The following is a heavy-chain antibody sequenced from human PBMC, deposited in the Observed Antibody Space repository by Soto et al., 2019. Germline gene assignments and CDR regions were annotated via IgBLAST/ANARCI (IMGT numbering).Heavy chain of an antibody. D-gene: IGHD6-13*01. CDR2: ISYDGSNK. V-gene: IGHV3-30-3*01. Sequence: QVQLVESGGGVVQPGRSLRLSCAASGFTFSSYAMHWVRQAPGKGLEWVAVISYDGSNKYYADSVKGRFTISRDNSKNTRYLQMNSLRAEDTAVYYCARDPPGIAAAGIGNWFDPWGQGTLVTVSS. CDR3: ARDPPGIAAAGIGNWFDP. J-gene: IGHJ5*02. CDR1: GFTFSSYA.